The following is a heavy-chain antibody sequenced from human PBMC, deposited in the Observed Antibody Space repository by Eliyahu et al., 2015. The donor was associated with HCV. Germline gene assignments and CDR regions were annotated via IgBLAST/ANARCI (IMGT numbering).Heavy chain of an antibody. CDR3: AHSRGAWIQLWFHRVVGAFDI. V-gene: IGHV2-5*02. J-gene: IGHJ3*02. CDR2: IYWDDDK. D-gene: IGHD5-18*01. Sequence: QITLKESGPTLVKPTQTLTLTCTFSGFSLSTSGVGVGWIRQPPGKALEWLALIYWDDDKRYSPSLKSRLTITKDTSKNQVVLTMTNMDPVDTATYYCAHSRGAWIQLWFHRVVGAFDIWGQGTMVTVSS. CDR1: GFSLSTSGVG.